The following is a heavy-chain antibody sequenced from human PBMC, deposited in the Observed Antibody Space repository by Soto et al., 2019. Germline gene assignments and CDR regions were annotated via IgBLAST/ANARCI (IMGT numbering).Heavy chain of an antibody. V-gene: IGHV1-18*01. CDR2: IRAYNGNT. CDR1: GYTFTNYG. Sequence: QVQLVQSVAEVKKPGASVKVSCRASGYTFTNYGISWVRQAPGQGLEWMGWIRAYNGNTNYAQKLQGRATMTTDTSTCTAKLELRCLVSDDRAMYYCAREGSPADYWCQGTLVTVSS. D-gene: IGHD3-10*01. J-gene: IGHJ4*02. CDR3: AREGSPADY.